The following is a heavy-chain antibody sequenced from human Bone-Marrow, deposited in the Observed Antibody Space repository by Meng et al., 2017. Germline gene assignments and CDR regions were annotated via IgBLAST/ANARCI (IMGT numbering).Heavy chain of an antibody. CDR1: GGSFSGNY. CDR3: ARPETGDYFDY. J-gene: IGHJ4*02. Sequence: QVQLQQWGAGLLKPSETLSLTCAVFGGSFSGNYWSWIRQPPGKGLEWIGEINDSGITYYNPSLKSRITISIDTSKNQFSLKLSSVTAADTAVYYCARPETGDYFDYWGPGTLVTVSS. CDR2: INDSGIT. V-gene: IGHV4-34*01. D-gene: IGHD3-10*01.